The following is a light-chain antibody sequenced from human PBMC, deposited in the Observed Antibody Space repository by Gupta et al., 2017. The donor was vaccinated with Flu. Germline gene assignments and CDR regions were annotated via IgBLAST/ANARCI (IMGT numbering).Light chain of an antibody. J-gene: IGKJ2*01. CDR2: DAS. CDR3: QQFDNLPYT. V-gene: IGKV1-33*01. CDR1: QDITKN. Sequence: DIQLTQSPSSLSASVGGKVSISCQASQDITKNLNWFQQKSGRPPKLLIYDASKLQSGVPSRFSGSGSGTLFTLTLNSVQPEDVASYFCQQFDNLPYTFGQGTMLEI.